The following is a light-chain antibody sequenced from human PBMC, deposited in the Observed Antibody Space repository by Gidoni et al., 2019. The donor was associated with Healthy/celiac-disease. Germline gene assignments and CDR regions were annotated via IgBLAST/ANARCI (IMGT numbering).Light chain of an antibody. Sequence: QSALTQPASVSGSPGQSITISCTGTSSDVGGYNYVSWYQQHPGKAPKLMIYEVSNRPSGVSNRFSGYKSGNTASLTISGLQAEDEADYYCRSYTSRSTLVFGGGTKLTVI. CDR2: EVS. CDR1: SSDVGGYNY. CDR3: RSYTSRSTLV. V-gene: IGLV2-14*01. J-gene: IGLJ3*02.